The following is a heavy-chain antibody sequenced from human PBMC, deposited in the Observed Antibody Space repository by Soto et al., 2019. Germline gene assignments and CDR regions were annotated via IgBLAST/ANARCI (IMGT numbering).Heavy chain of an antibody. V-gene: IGHV2-5*02. CDR2: IYWDNDK. CDR1: GFSLTTRQVG. CDR3: AHLMITYGGVIADDAFDI. Sequence: QITLKESGPTLVETTQTLTLTCTFSGFSLTTRQVGVGWIRQPPGQALEWLAVIYWDNDKRYSPSLERRLTVTKDTSKNQVVLTMTNMDPMDTATYYCAHLMITYGGVIADDAFDIWGQGTMVTVSS. D-gene: IGHD3-16*02. J-gene: IGHJ3*02.